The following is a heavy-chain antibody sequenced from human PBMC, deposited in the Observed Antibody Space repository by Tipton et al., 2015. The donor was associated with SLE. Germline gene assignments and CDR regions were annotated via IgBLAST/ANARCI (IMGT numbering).Heavy chain of an antibody. V-gene: IGHV4-34*01. Sequence: TLSLTCAVYGGSFSGYYWTWIRQPPGKGLEWIGEISHSGSTNSNPSLKSRVTISVDASKNQFSLNLSSMTAADTAVYYCARGFIDPTITMRAFDIGGQGIMVSVSS. CDR3: ARGFIDPTITMRAFDI. CDR1: GGSFSGYY. D-gene: IGHD3-3*01. CDR2: ISHSGST. J-gene: IGHJ3*02.